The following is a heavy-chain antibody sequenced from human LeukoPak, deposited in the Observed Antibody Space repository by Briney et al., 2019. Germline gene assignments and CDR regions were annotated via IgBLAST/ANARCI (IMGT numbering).Heavy chain of an antibody. J-gene: IGHJ4*02. CDR3: ARDAGRQQLAGGY. V-gene: IGHV1-2*06. D-gene: IGHD6-13*01. CDR2: INPNSGGT. Sequence: ASVKVSCKASGYTFTGYYMHWVRQAPGQGLEWMGRINPNSGGTNYAQKFQGRVTMTRDTSISAAYMELSRLRSDDTAVYHCARDAGRQQLAGGYWGQGTLVTVSS. CDR1: GYTFTGYY.